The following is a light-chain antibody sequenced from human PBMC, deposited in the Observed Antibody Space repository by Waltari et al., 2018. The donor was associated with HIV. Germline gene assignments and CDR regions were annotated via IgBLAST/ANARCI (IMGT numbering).Light chain of an antibody. J-gene: IGLJ3*02. V-gene: IGLV2-8*01. CDR1: SSDLGAYAF. CDR3: SSYGDSLRVL. Sequence: QSALTQPPSASGSLGQSVTIPCTGSSSDLGAYAFVSWFQQPPHSAPKLLLYEVTRRPSTVYDRFSGSRSGNTAFLTVAGLQPDDEATYFCSSYGDSLRVLFGGGTNVTVL. CDR2: EVT.